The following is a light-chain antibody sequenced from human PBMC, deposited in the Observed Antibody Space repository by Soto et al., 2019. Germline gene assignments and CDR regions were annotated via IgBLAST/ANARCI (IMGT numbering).Light chain of an antibody. V-gene: IGKV1-5*01. CDR2: DAS. J-gene: IGKJ1*01. CDR3: QQPTT. CDR1: QSISSW. Sequence: DIQMTQSPSTLSASVGDRVTITCRASQSISSWLAWYQQKPGKAPKLLIYDASSLESGVPSRFSGSGSGTEFTLTISSLQPDDFAIYYCQQPTTFGQGNKVEI.